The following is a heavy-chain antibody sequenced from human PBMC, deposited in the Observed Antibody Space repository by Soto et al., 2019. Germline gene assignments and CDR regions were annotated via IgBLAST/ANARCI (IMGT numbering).Heavy chain of an antibody. CDR1: GFTSSTYS. Sequence: SCAASGFTSSTYSLNCVRQAPGKGLEWVSSISSTSTYIYYADSVKGRVTISRDNAENSLYLQMNSLTAEDTAVYYCARDILTGRPSYYGMDVWGQGTTVTVS. CDR3: ARDILTGRPSYYGMDV. J-gene: IGHJ6*02. D-gene: IGHD3-9*01. V-gene: IGHV3-21*01. CDR2: ISSTSTYI.